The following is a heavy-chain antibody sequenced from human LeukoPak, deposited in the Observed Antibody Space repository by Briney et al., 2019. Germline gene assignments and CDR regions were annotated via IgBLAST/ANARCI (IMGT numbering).Heavy chain of an antibody. V-gene: IGHV4-59*08. CDR2: IYYSRST. J-gene: IGHJ6*02. CDR1: GGSISSYY. CDR3: ARLYSKAYYYYYYGMDV. D-gene: IGHD4-4*01. Sequence: SETLSLTCTVSGGSISSYYWSWIRQPPGKGLEWIGYIYYSRSTNYNPSLKSRVTISVDTSKNQFSLKLSSVTAADTAVYYCARLYSKAYYYYYYGMDVWGQGTTVTVSS.